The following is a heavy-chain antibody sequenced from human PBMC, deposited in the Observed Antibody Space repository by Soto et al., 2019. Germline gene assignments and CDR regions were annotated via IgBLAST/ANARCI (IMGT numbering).Heavy chain of an antibody. CDR2: IIPIFGTA. CDR1: GGTFSSDA. D-gene: IGHD1-26*01. J-gene: IGHJ4*02. CDR3: ARDRGIVGATPNTYYFDF. Sequence: QVQLVQSGAEVKKPGSSVKVSCKASGGTFSSDAISWVRQAPGQGLEWMGGIIPIFGTANYAQKFQGRVTITADEATSTAYMELSSLRSEDTAVYYCARDRGIVGATPNTYYFDFWGQGTLVTVSS. V-gene: IGHV1-69*01.